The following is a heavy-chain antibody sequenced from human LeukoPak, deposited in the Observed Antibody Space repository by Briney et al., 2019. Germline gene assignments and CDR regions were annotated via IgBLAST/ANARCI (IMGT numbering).Heavy chain of an antibody. Sequence: ASVKVSCKVSGYTLTELSMHWVRQAPGKGLEWMGGFDPEDGETIYAQKFQGRVTMTEDTSTDTAYMELSSLRSEDTAVYYCAMQSRSITIFGVVIRDYFDYWGQGTLVTVSS. V-gene: IGHV1-24*01. CDR2: FDPEDGET. CDR3: AMQSRSITIFGVVIRDYFDY. D-gene: IGHD3-3*01. J-gene: IGHJ4*02. CDR1: GYTLTELS.